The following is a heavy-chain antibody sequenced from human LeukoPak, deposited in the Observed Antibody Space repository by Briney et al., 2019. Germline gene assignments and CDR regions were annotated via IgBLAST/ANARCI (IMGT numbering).Heavy chain of an antibody. CDR3: ARHPALGTGYYFPEVPDY. CDR1: GYSFTSYW. CDR2: IYPGDSDT. J-gene: IGHJ4*02. D-gene: IGHD3/OR15-3a*01. Sequence: GESLKISCKGSGYSFTSYWIGWVRQMPGKGLEWMGIIYPGDSDTRFSPSFQGQVTISADKSISTAYLQWSSLKASDTAMYYCARHPALGTGYYFPEVPDYWGQGTLVTVSS. V-gene: IGHV5-51*01.